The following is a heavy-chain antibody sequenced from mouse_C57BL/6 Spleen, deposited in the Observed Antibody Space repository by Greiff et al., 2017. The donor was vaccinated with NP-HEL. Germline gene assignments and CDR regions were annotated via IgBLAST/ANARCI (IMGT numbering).Heavy chain of an antibody. J-gene: IGHJ1*03. CDR2: IYPGDGDT. CDR3: ARRDPSGYFDV. CDR1: GYAFSSYW. Sequence: VQLQESGAELVKPGASVKISCKASGYAFSSYWMNWVKQRPGKGLEWIGQIYPGDGDTNYNGKFKGKATLTADKSSSTAYMQLSSLTSEDSAVYFCARRDPSGYFDVWGTGTTVTVSS. V-gene: IGHV1-80*01.